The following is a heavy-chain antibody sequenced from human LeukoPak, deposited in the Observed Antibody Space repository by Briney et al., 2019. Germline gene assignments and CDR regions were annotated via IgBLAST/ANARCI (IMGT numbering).Heavy chain of an antibody. CDR2: IYSGGST. CDR1: GFTVSSNY. J-gene: IGHJ3*02. CDR3: AKLKGQSGNYGDSLHRPRFPFDI. V-gene: IGHV3-53*05. D-gene: IGHD1-26*01. Sequence: GGSLRLSCAASGFTVSSNYMSWVRQAPGKGLEWVSVIYSGGSTYYADSVKGRFTISRDNSKNTLYLQMNSLRAEDTAVYYCAKLKGQSGNYGDSLHRPRFPFDIWGQGTMVTVSS.